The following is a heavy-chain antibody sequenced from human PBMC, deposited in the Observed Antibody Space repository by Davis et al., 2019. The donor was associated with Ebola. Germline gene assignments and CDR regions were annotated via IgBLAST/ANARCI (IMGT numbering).Heavy chain of an antibody. CDR1: GFTFSSYA. CDR3: AKAPPRITMIVVVTSPDY. J-gene: IGHJ4*02. D-gene: IGHD3-22*01. V-gene: IGHV3-23*01. Sequence: PGGSLRLSCAASGFTFSSYAMSWVRQAPGKGLEWVSAISGSGGSTYYADSVKGRFTISRDNSKNTLYLQMNSLRAEDTAVYYCAKAPPRITMIVVVTSPDYWGQGTLVTVSS. CDR2: ISGSGGST.